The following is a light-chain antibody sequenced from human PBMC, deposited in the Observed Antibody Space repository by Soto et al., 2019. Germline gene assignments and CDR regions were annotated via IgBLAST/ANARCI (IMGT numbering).Light chain of an antibody. J-gene: IGKJ1*01. CDR2: DAS. CDR1: QDISNY. Sequence: DLQMTQSPSSLSASVGDRVTITCQASQDISNYLNWYQQKPGKAPKLLIYDASNLETGVPSRFSGSGSGTDFTFTISSLQPEDIATYYCQQYDNLLGWTFGQGTKVEIK. CDR3: QQYDNLLGWT. V-gene: IGKV1-33*01.